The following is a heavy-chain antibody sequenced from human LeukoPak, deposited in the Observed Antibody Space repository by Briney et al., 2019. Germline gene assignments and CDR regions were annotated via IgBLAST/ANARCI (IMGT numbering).Heavy chain of an antibody. Sequence: SVKVSCKASGGTFSSYAISWVRQAPGQGLEWMGGIIPIFGTANYAQKFQGRVTITADESTSTAYMELSSLRSEDTAVYYCARGGQVGATAPFDYWGQGTLVTVSS. CDR1: GGTFSSYA. CDR2: IIPIFGTA. J-gene: IGHJ4*02. V-gene: IGHV1-69*13. CDR3: ARGGQVGATAPFDY. D-gene: IGHD1-26*01.